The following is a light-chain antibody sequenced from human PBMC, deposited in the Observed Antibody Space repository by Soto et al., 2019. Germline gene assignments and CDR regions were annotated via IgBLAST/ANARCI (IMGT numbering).Light chain of an antibody. CDR1: QNINFW. CDR2: EAS. J-gene: IGKJ1*01. CDR3: QQYNYLWT. V-gene: IGKV1-5*03. Sequence: DIQMTQSPSTLSASVGDRVTLTCRASQNINFWLAWYQQKPGKAPKLLIYEASKLETGVPSRFSGSGFGTEFTLTISSLQPEDFATYYCQQYNYLWTFGQGTKVEIK.